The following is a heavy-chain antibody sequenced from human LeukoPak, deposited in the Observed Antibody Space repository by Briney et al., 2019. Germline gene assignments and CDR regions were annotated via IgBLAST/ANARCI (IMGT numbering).Heavy chain of an antibody. CDR1: GGSISSYY. J-gene: IGHJ5*02. Sequence: SETLSLTCTVSGGSISSYYWSWLRQPPGKGLEWIGFIYYSGSTNYNPSLKSRVTISVDTSKNQFSLKLSSVTAADTAVYYCARAQPSAIAAAATRFDPWGQGTLVTVSS. CDR2: IYYSGST. V-gene: IGHV4-59*01. D-gene: IGHD6-13*01. CDR3: ARAQPSAIAAAATRFDP.